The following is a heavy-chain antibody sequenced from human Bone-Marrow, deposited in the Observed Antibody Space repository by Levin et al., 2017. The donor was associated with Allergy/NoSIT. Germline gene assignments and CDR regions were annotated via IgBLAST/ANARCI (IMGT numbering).Heavy chain of an antibody. CDR1: GFTFSSYA. J-gene: IGHJ5*02. CDR2: ISGSGGST. Sequence: GESLKISCAASGFTFSSYAMSWVRQAPGKGLEWVSAISGSGGSTYYADSVKGRFTISRDNSKNTLYLQMNSLRAEDTAVYYCAKDPYDFGSGYWYNWLEPWGQGTLVTVSS. D-gene: IGHD3-3*01. V-gene: IGHV3-23*01. CDR3: AKDPYDFGSGYWYNWLEP.